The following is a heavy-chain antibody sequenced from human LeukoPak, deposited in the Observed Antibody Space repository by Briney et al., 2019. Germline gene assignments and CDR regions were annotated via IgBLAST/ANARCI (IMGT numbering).Heavy chain of an antibody. D-gene: IGHD5-18*01. V-gene: IGHV3-66*01. J-gene: IGHJ4*02. Sequence: GGSLRLSCVASGFTVSSNYMSWVRQAPGKGLEWVSVIYSGGSTYYADSVKGRFTISRDNSKNTLYLQMNSLRAEDTAVYYCAREAVDTAMAFDYWGQGTLVTVSS. CDR2: IYSGGST. CDR1: GFTVSSNY. CDR3: AREAVDTAMAFDY.